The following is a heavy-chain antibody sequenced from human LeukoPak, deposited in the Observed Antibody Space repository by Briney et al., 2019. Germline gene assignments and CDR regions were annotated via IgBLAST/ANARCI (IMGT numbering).Heavy chain of an antibody. CDR1: GGSISSSSYY. D-gene: IGHD6-19*01. CDR2: IYYSGST. J-gene: IGHJ5*02. Sequence: SETLSLTCTVSGGSISSSSYYWGWIRQPPGRGLEWIGSIYYSGSTYYNPSLKSRVTMSVDTSKNQFSLKLSSVTAADTAVYYCARESVADDGNWFDPWGQGTLVTVSS. V-gene: IGHV4-39*07. CDR3: ARESVADDGNWFDP.